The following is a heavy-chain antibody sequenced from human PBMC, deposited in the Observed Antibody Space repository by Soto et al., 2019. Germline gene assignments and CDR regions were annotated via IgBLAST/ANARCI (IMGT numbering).Heavy chain of an antibody. CDR3: ARDGADIVLMVYATWFDP. V-gene: IGHV1-2*02. Sequence: ASVKVSCKASGYTFTGYYMRWVRQAPGQGLEWMGWINPNSGGTNYAQKFQGRVTMTRDTSISTAYMELSRLRSDDTAVYYCARDGADIVLMVYATWFDPWGQGTLVTVSS. J-gene: IGHJ5*02. D-gene: IGHD2-8*01. CDR2: INPNSGGT. CDR1: GYTFTGYY.